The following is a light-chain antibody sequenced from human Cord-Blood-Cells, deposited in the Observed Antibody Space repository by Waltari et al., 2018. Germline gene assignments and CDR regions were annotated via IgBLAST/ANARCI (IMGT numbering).Light chain of an antibody. CDR3: QQRSNWPPLT. J-gene: IGKJ4*01. CDR2: DAS. Sequence: EIVLTQSPATPSLSPWERATLPCRASQSVSSYLAWYQQKPGQAPRLLIYDASNRATGIPARFSGSGSGTDFTLTISSLEPEDFAVYYCQQRSNWPPLTFGGGTKVEIK. V-gene: IGKV3-11*01. CDR1: QSVSSY.